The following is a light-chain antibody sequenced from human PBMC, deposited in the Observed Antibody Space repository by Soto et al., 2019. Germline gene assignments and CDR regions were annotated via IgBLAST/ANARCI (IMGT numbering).Light chain of an antibody. Sequence: IQLTQSPSTLSSSVGDRVTLTCRASQNIDRSLAWYQQKPGKAPNLLIYDASSLESGVPSRVRGSGSETDFTLTISSLQPEDFETYYCQQSYSTPWTFGQGTKVDI. CDR2: DAS. CDR1: QNIDRS. CDR3: QQSYSTPWT. V-gene: IGKV1-5*01. J-gene: IGKJ1*01.